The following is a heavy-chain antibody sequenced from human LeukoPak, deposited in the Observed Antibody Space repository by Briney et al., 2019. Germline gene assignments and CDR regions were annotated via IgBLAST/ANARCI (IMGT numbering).Heavy chain of an antibody. Sequence: GGSLRLSCAASGFTFSSYSMNWVRQAPSKGLEWVSSISSSSSYIYYADSVKGRFTISRDNAKNSLYLQMNSLRAEDTAVYYCARDLSGDYFSGYWGQGTLVTVSS. CDR2: ISSSSSYI. V-gene: IGHV3-21*01. J-gene: IGHJ4*02. CDR3: ARDLSGDYFSGY. D-gene: IGHD4-17*01. CDR1: GFTFSSYS.